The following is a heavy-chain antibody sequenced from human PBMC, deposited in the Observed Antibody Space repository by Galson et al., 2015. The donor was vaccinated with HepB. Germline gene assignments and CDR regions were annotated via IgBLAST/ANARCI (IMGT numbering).Heavy chain of an antibody. CDR2: IYYSGST. V-gene: IGHV4-39*01. Sequence: SETLSLTCTVSGGSISSSSYYWGWIRQPPGKGLEWIGSIYYSGSTYYNPSLKSRVTISVDTSKNQFSLKLSSVTAADTAVYYCARHAAAAAPYYFDYWGQGTLVTVSS. CDR3: ARHAAAAAPYYFDY. D-gene: IGHD6-13*01. CDR1: GGSISSSSYY. J-gene: IGHJ4*02.